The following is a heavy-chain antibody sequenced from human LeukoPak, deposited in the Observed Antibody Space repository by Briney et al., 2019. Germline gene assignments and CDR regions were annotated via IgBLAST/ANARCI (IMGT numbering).Heavy chain of an antibody. Sequence: GGSLRLSCAASGFTFSSYWMSWVRQAPGKGLEWVANIKQDGSEKYYVDSVKGRFTISRDNAKNSLYLQMNSLRAEDTAVYYCAREGNYGDYPFDYWGRGTLVTVSS. CDR2: IKQDGSEK. CDR3: AREGNYGDYPFDY. V-gene: IGHV3-7*01. D-gene: IGHD4-17*01. CDR1: GFTFSSYW. J-gene: IGHJ4*02.